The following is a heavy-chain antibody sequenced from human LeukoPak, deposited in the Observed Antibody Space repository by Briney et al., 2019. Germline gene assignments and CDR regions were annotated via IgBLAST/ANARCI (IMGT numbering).Heavy chain of an antibody. V-gene: IGHV3-48*03. CDR1: GFTFSNYE. Sequence: GGSLRLSCAASGFTFSNYEMNWVRQAPGKGREGVSYISSSGSSIYYADSVKGRFTISRDNAKNSLYLQMNSLRVEDTAVYYCAKVAKYYYGSETYYFFDYWGQGTLVTASS. D-gene: IGHD3-10*01. CDR2: ISSSGSSI. J-gene: IGHJ4*02. CDR3: AKVAKYYYGSETYYFFDY.